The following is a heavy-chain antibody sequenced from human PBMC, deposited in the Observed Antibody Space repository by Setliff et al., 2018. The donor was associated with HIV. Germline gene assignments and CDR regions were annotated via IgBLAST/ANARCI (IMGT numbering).Heavy chain of an antibody. V-gene: IGHV1-69*10. CDR3: AKELSYCSGGNCYFDS. CDR2: IMSILRIA. D-gene: IGHD2-15*01. J-gene: IGHJ4*02. CDR1: GGSFTSFA. Sequence: SVKVSCQASGGSFTSFAISWVRQAPGQGLEWMGGIMSILRIANYAQKFQGRVTITADKSTRTAYMELSSLRSEDPAVYYCAKELSYCSGGNCYFDSWGQGTLVTVSA.